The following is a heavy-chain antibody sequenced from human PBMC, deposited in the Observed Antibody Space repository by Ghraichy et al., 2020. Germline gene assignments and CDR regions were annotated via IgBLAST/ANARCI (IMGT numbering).Heavy chain of an antibody. CDR1: GFTFPNYY. V-gene: IGHV3-7*04. CDR3: ARDRAMDDY. CDR2: INQDGSEK. J-gene: IGHJ4*02. Sequence: GGSLRLSCAASGFTFPNYYMTWVRQAPGKGLEWVANINQDGSEKNYLDSVKGRFTVSRDNAKNLVFLQMNSLRVEDTAVYYCARDRAMDDYWGQGTLVTVSS. D-gene: IGHD5-24*01.